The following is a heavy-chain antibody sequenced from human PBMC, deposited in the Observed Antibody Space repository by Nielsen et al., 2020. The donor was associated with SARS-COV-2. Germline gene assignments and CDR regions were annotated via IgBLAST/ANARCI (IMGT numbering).Heavy chain of an antibody. CDR3: ARELGDYFDL. CDR1: GGSISSGVYY. D-gene: IGHD3-16*01. Sequence: SETLSLTCTVSGGSISSGVYYWSWIRQHPGEGLEWIGYIYYSGSTSYNPSLKSRVTISVDTSKNQFSLRLSSVTAADTAVYYCARELGDYFDLWGQGTVVTVSS. J-gene: IGHJ4*02. CDR2: IYYSGST. V-gene: IGHV4-61*08.